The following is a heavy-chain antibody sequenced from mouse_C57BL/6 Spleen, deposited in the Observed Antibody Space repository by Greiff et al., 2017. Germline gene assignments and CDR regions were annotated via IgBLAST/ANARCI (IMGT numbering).Heavy chain of an antibody. V-gene: IGHV2-9-1*01. CDR2: IWTGGGT. CDR1: GFSLTSYA. CDR3: ARSSDWYFDF. Sequence: QVQLKESGPGLVAPSQCLSITCTVSGFSLTSYAISWVRQPPGKGLEWLGVIWTGGGTNYNSALKSRMSISKDNTKSHVFLNMNSLQTNDTACYYCARSSDWYFDFWGTGTTVTVSS. J-gene: IGHJ1*03.